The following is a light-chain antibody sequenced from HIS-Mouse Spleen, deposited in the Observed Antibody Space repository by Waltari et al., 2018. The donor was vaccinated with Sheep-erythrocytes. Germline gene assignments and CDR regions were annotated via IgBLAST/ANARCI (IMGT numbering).Light chain of an antibody. Sequence: SYELTQPPSVSVSPGQTASITCSGAKLGDKYACWYQQKPGQSPVLVIYKDSKRPSGIPERFYGSNSGNTATLTISGTQAMDEADYYGQAWDSSTACNVVFGGGTKLTVL. CDR1: KLGDKY. CDR2: KDS. CDR3: QAWDSSTACNVV. V-gene: IGLV3-1*01. J-gene: IGLJ2*01.